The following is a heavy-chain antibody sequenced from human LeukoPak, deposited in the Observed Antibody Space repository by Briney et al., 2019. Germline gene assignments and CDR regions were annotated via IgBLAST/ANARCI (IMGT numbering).Heavy chain of an antibody. CDR3: ASVRFEYSTMDV. Sequence: PGGSLRLPCAASGFTFSSYGMHWVRQAPGKGLEWVSYISSSGSTIYYADSVKGRFTISRDNAKNSLYLQMNSLRAEDTAVYYCASVRFEYSTMDVWGKGTTVTVSS. V-gene: IGHV3-48*01. CDR1: GFTFSSYG. CDR2: ISSSGSTI. J-gene: IGHJ6*04. D-gene: IGHD6-6*01.